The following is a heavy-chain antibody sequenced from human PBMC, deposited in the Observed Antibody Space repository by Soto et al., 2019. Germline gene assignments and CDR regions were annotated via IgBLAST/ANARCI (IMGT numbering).Heavy chain of an antibody. CDR1: GYTFTMYG. V-gene: IGHV1-18*01. CDR3: ARSPYTISWYYFDY. CDR2: ISTYNGNT. D-gene: IGHD6-13*01. Sequence: QVQLVQSGAEVKKPGASVKVSCKTSGYTFTMYGISWVRQAPEQGLEWMGWISTYNGNTNSAQKFQGRVTMTTDTSTSTAYMELRSLRSDDTAVYYCARSPYTISWYYFDYWGQGTLVTVSS. J-gene: IGHJ4*02.